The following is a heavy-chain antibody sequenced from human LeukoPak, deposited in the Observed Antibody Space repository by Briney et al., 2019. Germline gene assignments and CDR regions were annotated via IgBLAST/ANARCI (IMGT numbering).Heavy chain of an antibody. CDR3: ARTPDYTIDY. D-gene: IGHD4/OR15-4a*01. Sequence: GGSLRLSCAASGFTFSSYAMSWVRQAPGKGLEWVAVISYDGSNKYYADSVKGRFTISRDNSKNTLYLQMNSLRAEDTAVYYCARTPDYTIDYWGQGTLVTVSS. J-gene: IGHJ4*02. V-gene: IGHV3-30-3*01. CDR1: GFTFSSYA. CDR2: ISYDGSNK.